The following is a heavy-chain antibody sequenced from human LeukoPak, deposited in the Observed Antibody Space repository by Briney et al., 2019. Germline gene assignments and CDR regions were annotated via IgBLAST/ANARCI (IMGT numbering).Heavy chain of an antibody. Sequence: PSETLSLTCAVYGGSFSGYYWSWIRQPPGKGLEWIGEINHSGSTNYNPSLKSRVTISVDTSKNQFSLKLSSVTAADTAVYYCARPNYDILTGYYWFDPWGQGTLVTVSS. J-gene: IGHJ5*02. D-gene: IGHD3-9*01. V-gene: IGHV4-34*01. CDR2: INHSGST. CDR1: GGSFSGYY. CDR3: ARPNYDILTGYYWFDP.